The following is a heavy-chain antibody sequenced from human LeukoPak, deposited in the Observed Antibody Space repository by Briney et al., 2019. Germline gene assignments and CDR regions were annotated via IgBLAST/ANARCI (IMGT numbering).Heavy chain of an antibody. CDR2: INHSGST. V-gene: IGHV4-34*01. D-gene: IGHD4-23*01. J-gene: IGHJ3*02. CDR1: GGSISSYY. CDR3: ASPLDYGGNPVAFDI. Sequence: SETLSLTCTVSGGSISSYYWSWIRQLPGKGLEWIGEINHSGSTNYNPSLKSRVTISVDTSKNQFSLKLSSVTAADTAVYYCASPLDYGGNPVAFDIWGQGTMVTVSS.